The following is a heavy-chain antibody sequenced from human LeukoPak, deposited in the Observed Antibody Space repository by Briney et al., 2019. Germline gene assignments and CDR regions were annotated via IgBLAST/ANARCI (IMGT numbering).Heavy chain of an antibody. J-gene: IGHJ6*03. CDR3: ASGGGHYYYFYMDV. V-gene: IGHV3-11*04. D-gene: IGHD3-16*01. CDR1: GFTFSDYY. CDR2: ISSSGSTI. Sequence: PGGSLRLSCAASGFTFSDYYMSWIRQAPGKGLEWVSYISSSGSTIYYADSVKGRFAISRDNAKNSLYLQTNSLRADDTAVYYCASGGGHYYYFYMDVWGKGTTVTVSS.